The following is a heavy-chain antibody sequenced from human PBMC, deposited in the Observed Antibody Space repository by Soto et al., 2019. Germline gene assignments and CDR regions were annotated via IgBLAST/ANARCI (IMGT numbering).Heavy chain of an antibody. J-gene: IGHJ6*02. Sequence: EVQLVESGGGLVKPGGSLRLSCVASAFTFNNFPMHWVRQAPGKGLQWLASITTTSTYKYYADSVKGRFSISRDNAENSLYLELTNLRSEDTAVYYCAREKCSSTSCNHGRDVWGLGTTVTVSS. V-gene: IGHV3-21*01. D-gene: IGHD2-2*01. CDR3: AREKCSSTSCNHGRDV. CDR2: ITTTSTYK. CDR1: AFTFNNFP.